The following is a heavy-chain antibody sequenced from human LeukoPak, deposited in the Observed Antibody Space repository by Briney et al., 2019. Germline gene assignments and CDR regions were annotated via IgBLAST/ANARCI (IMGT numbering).Heavy chain of an antibody. V-gene: IGHV4-39*07. J-gene: IGHJ6*03. CDR3: ANLGSSGYYYYYMDV. CDR1: GGSISSNSYY. CDR2: INHSGST. D-gene: IGHD3-22*01. Sequence: KPSETLSLTCTVSGGSISSNSYYWGWIRQPPGKGLEWIGEINHSGSTNYNPSLKSRVTISVDTSKNQFSLKLSSVTAADTAVYYCANLGSSGYYYYYMDVWGKGTTVTISS.